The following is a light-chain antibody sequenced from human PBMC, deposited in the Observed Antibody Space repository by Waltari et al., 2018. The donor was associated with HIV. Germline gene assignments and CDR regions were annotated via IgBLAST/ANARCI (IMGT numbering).Light chain of an antibody. Sequence: DIVMTQSPDSLAVSLGERATINCKSSQSVLYSSNNKNHIVWSQHKPGQPPKLLISWASTRESGVPVRFSGSGSGTDFTLTSSSLQAEDAAVYYCQQFRSVPRTFGPAPRVDIK. CDR3: QQFRSVPRT. J-gene: IGKJ3*01. V-gene: IGKV4-1*01. CDR2: WAS. CDR1: QSVLYSSNNKNH.